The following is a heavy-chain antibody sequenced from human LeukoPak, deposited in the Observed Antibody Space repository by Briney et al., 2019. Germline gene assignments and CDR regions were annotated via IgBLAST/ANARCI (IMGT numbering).Heavy chain of an antibody. V-gene: IGHV3-21*01. CDR1: GFTVSSNY. D-gene: IGHD6-19*01. CDR2: ISGSGGST. J-gene: IGHJ4*02. Sequence: GGSLRLSCAASGFTVSSNYMSWVRQAPGKGLEWVSAISGSGGSTYYADSVKGRFTISRDNAKNSLYLQMNSLRAEDTAVYYCARSSGWRSDYWGQGTLVTVSS. CDR3: ARSSGWRSDY.